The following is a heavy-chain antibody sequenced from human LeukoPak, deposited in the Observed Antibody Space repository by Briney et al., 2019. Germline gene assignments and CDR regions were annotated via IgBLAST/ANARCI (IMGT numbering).Heavy chain of an antibody. J-gene: IGHJ4*02. CDR2: INPSGGST. V-gene: IGHV1-46*03. Sequence: ASVKVSCKASGYTFTSYYMHWVRQAPGQGLEWMGIINPSGGSTSYAQKFRGRVTMTRDTSTSTVYMELSSLRSEDTAVYYCARSVPMTTVTTFDFDYWGQGTLVTVSS. CDR3: ARSVPMTTVTTFDFDY. CDR1: GYTFTSYY. D-gene: IGHD4-17*01.